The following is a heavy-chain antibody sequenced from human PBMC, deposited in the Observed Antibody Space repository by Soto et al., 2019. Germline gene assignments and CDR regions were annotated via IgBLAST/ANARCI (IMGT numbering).Heavy chain of an antibody. D-gene: IGHD6-6*01. Sequence: ASVKVSGKASGYTFTGYYMHWVRQAPGQGLEWMGWINPNSGGTNYAQKFQGRVTMTRDTSISTAYMELSRLRSDDTAVYYCARPTSSSSDIGDWFEPWGQGTLATVSS. CDR2: INPNSGGT. J-gene: IGHJ5*02. CDR1: GYTFTGYY. CDR3: ARPTSSSSDIGDWFEP. V-gene: IGHV1-2*02.